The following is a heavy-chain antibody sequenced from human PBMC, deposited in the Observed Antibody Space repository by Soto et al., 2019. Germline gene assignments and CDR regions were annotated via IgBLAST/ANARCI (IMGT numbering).Heavy chain of an antibody. V-gene: IGHV5-10-1*01. CDR3: ARPRIAETGKGYHGGLDV. CDR1: GFSFTSYW. Sequence: GESLKISCKVSGFSFTSYWINWVRQMPGRGLEWMGRIDPGDSNINYSPSFQGHVTISADKSINTVYLYWSSLKTSDAAMYFCARPRIAETGKGYHGGLDVWGQGTTVTVSS. CDR2: IDPGDSNI. J-gene: IGHJ6*02. D-gene: IGHD6-13*01.